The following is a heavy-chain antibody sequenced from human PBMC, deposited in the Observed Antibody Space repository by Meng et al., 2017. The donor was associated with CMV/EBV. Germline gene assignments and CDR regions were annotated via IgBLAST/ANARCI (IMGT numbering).Heavy chain of an antibody. V-gene: IGHV3-53*01. J-gene: IGHJ3*02. Sequence: GESLKISCAVSGLTVSSNYMSWVRQAPGKGLEWASVIYSGGTTGYADSVRGRFTISRDKSKNTLYLQMNSLRVEDTAVYYCERSSGWYAFDMWGQGTMVTVSS. D-gene: IGHD6-19*01. CDR3: ERSSGWYAFDM. CDR2: IYSGGTT. CDR1: GLTVSSNY.